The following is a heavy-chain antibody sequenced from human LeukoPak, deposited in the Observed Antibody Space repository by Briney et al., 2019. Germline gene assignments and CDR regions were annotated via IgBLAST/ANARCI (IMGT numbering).Heavy chain of an antibody. Sequence: SETLSLTCTVSGGSISSSSYYWGWIRQPPGKGLEWIGNINYGGSGSTYYNPSLKSRVTISVDTSRSQLSLKLNSVTAADTAVYYCARLPTGYPNWFDPWGQGTLVTVSS. CDR2: INYGGSGST. D-gene: IGHD3-9*01. CDR3: ARLPTGYPNWFDP. V-gene: IGHV4-39*01. CDR1: GGSISSSSYY. J-gene: IGHJ5*02.